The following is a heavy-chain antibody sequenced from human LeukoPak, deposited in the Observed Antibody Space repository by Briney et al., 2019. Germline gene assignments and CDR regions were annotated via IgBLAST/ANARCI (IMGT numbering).Heavy chain of an antibody. CDR3: AKKGARDVVVPAAIPNWFDP. CDR2: IRYDGSNK. Sequence: PGGSLRLSCAASGFTFSSYGMHWVRQAPGKGLEWVAFIRYDGSNKYYADSVKGRFTISRDNSKNTLYLQMNSLRAEDTAVYYCAKKGARDVVVPAAIPNWFDPWGQGTLVTVSS. V-gene: IGHV3-30*02. D-gene: IGHD2-2*01. J-gene: IGHJ5*02. CDR1: GFTFSSYG.